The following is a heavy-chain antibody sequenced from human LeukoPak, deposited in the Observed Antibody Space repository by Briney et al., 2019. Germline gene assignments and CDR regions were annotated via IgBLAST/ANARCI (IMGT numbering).Heavy chain of an antibody. CDR1: GFTFSSYA. CDR3: AKDTGIAAAGTHFDY. J-gene: IGHJ4*02. Sequence: GGSLRLSCAASGFTFSSYAMSWVRQAPGKGLEWVSAISGTGCSTYYADSVKGRFTISRDNSKNTLYLQMNSLRAEDTAVYYCAKDTGIAAAGTHFDYWGQGTLVTVSS. V-gene: IGHV3-23*01. CDR2: ISGTGCST. D-gene: IGHD6-13*01.